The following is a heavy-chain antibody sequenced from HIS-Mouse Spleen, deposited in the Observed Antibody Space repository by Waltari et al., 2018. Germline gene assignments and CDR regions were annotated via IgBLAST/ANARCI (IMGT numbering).Heavy chain of an antibody. Sequence: QVQLVQSGAEVKKPGASVKVSCKASGYTFTGYYMHWVRQAPGQGLGWMGWINPNRGGTNYEQKFQGRVTMTRDTSISTAYMELSRLRSDDTAVYYCARGGPDYYFDYWGQGTLVTVSS. CDR3: ARGGPDYYFDY. V-gene: IGHV1-2*02. CDR2: INPNRGGT. J-gene: IGHJ4*02. D-gene: IGHD3-16*01. CDR1: GYTFTGYY.